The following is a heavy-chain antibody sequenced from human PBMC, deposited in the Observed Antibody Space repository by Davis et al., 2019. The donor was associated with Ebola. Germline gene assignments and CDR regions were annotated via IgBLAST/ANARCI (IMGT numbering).Heavy chain of an antibody. Sequence: HTGGSLRLSCAASGFTFSSYWMHWVRQAPGKGLVWVSRINSDGSSTSYADSVKGRFTISRDNAKNTLYLQMNSLRAEDTAVYYCARGYCSGGSCYSTYYYGMDVWGQGTTVTVSS. V-gene: IGHV3-74*01. D-gene: IGHD2-15*01. CDR3: ARGYCSGGSCYSTYYYGMDV. CDR2: INSDGSST. CDR1: GFTFSSYW. J-gene: IGHJ6*02.